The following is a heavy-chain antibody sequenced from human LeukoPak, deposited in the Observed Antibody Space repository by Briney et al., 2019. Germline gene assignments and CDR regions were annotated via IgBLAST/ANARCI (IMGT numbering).Heavy chain of an antibody. Sequence: SETLSLTCAVYGGSFSGYYWSWIRQPPGKGLGWIGEINHSGSTNYNPSLKSRVTISVDTSKNQFSLKLSSVTAADTAVYYCAREISSGSGWLPSVFDYWGHRTLVTVSS. CDR1: GGSFSGYY. D-gene: IGHD6-19*01. CDR2: INHSGST. J-gene: IGHJ4*01. CDR3: AREISSGSGWLPSVFDY. V-gene: IGHV4-34*01.